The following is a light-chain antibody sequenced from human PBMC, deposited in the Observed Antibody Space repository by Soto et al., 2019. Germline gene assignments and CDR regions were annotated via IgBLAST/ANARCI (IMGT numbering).Light chain of an antibody. J-gene: IGLJ2*01. Sequence: QSVLTQPPSASGTPGQRVTISCSGGSSNIGSTSAYWYRQLPGTAPKFVIYANSQRPSGVPDRNSASKSGTSASLAIRGLRSEDEADYYCATGDDSRRGVLFGGGTKLTV. CDR2: ANS. CDR3: ATGDDSRRGVL. CDR1: SSNIGSTS. V-gene: IGLV1-47*01.